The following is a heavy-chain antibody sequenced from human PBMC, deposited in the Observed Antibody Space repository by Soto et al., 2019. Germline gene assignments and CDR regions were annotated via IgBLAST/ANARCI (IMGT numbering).Heavy chain of an antibody. CDR1: GFAFNNYG. CDR2: ISKSDYT. V-gene: IGHV3-21*01. J-gene: IGHJ4*02. D-gene: IGHD2-2*01. Sequence: GGSLRLSCTVSGFAFNNYGINWVRQAPGKGLEWVSSISKSDYTYYSDSVKGRFAISRDNAKSSVSLQMTTLRVEDTAVYYCAREDSIIIPAVSDFWGQGTLVTVSS. CDR3: AREDSIIIPAVSDF.